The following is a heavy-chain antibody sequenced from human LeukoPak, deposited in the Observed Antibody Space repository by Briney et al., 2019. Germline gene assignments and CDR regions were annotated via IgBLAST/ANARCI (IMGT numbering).Heavy chain of an antibody. J-gene: IGHJ4*02. V-gene: IGHV1-69*13. CDR1: GGTFSSYA. CDR3: AREPQMATWE. Sequence: GASVKVSCKASGGTFSSYAISWVRQAPGQGLEWMGGIIPIFGTANYAQKFQGRVTITADESTSTAYVELSSLRSEDTAVYYCAREPQMATWEWGQGTLVTVSS. CDR2: IIPIFGTA. D-gene: IGHD5-24*01.